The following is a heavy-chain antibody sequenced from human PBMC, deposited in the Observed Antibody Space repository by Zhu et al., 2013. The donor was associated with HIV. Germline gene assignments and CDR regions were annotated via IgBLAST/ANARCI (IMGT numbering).Heavy chain of an antibody. V-gene: IGHV1-69*01. J-gene: IGHJ2*01. CDR3: ARGLRGVPHFTMISSGAVTSWYFDL. CDR2: IIPIFGTA. D-gene: IGHD3-22*01. CDR1: GGTFSSYA. Sequence: QVQLVQSGAEVKKPGSSVKVSCKASGGTFSSYAISWVRQAPGQGLEWMGGIIPIFGTANYAQKFQGRVTITADESTSTAYMELSSLRSEDTAVYYCARGLRGVPHFTMISSGAVTSWYFDLWGRGTLVTVSS.